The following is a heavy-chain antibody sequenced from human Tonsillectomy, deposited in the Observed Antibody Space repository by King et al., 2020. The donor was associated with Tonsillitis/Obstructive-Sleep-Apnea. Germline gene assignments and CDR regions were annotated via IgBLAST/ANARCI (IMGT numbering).Heavy chain of an antibody. CDR1: GFTFSSYA. Sequence: VQLVESGGGLVQPGGSLRLSCSASGFTFSSYAMHWVRQAPGKGLEYVSAISSNGGSTYYADSVKGRFTISRDNSKNTLYLQMSSLRAEDTAVYYCVKDESVLWSGYDALENYGMDVWGPGTTVTVS. J-gene: IGHJ6*02. D-gene: IGHD3-3*01. CDR3: VKDESVLWSGYDALENYGMDV. V-gene: IGHV3-64D*06. CDR2: ISSNGGST.